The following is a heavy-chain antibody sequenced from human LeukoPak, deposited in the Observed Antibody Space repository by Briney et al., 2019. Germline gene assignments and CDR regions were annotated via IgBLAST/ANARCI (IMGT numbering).Heavy chain of an antibody. D-gene: IGHD6-13*01. CDR3: AKEVKKITAAGEIDY. V-gene: IGHV3-23*01. CDR1: GFTFSSYA. Sequence: GGSLRLSCAASGFTFSSYAMSWVRQAPGKGLEWVSAISGSGGSTYYADSVKGRFIISRDNSKNTLYLQMNSLRVEDTAVYYCAKEVKKITAAGEIDYWGQGTLVTVSS. CDR2: ISGSGGST. J-gene: IGHJ4*02.